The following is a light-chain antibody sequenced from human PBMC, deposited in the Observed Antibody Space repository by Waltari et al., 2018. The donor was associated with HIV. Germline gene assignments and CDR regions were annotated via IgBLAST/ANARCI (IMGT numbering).Light chain of an antibody. CDR3: GTWDSSLSAGGV. CDR2: DNN. J-gene: IGLJ1*01. CDR1: SSNIGNNY. V-gene: IGLV1-51*01. Sequence: QSVLTQPPSVSAAPGQKVTISCSGISSNIGNNYVSWYQQFPGTAPNLLIYDNNKRPSGMPDRFAGYKSGTSATLAITGLQTGDEADYYCGTWDSSLSAGGVFGTGTKVTVL.